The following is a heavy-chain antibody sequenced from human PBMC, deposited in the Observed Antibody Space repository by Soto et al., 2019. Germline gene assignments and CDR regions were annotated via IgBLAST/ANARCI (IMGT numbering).Heavy chain of an antibody. D-gene: IGHD3-22*01. V-gene: IGHV3-23*01. Sequence: GGSLRLSCAASGFVFSSGPMSRVRQAPGKGLEWVSAISGSGGSTYYADSVKGRFTISRDNSKNTLYLQMNSLRAEDTAVYYCAKVITMIVVVSNYFDYWGQGTLVTVSS. CDR1: GFVFSSGP. J-gene: IGHJ4*02. CDR2: ISGSGGST. CDR3: AKVITMIVVVSNYFDY.